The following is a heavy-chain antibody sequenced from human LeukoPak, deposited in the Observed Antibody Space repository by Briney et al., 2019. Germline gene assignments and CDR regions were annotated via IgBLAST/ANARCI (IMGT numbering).Heavy chain of an antibody. CDR3: ARLTALAGHRGAFDI. D-gene: IGHD6-19*01. Sequence: PSETLSLTCNVSGGSIGGHTFYWDWIRQPPGKGLEWIATIYYNGNTFYNPSLKSRVAICIDMSKSQFSLHLSSVTAADTAIYYCARLTALAGHRGAFDIWGPGTMVTVSS. V-gene: IGHV4-39*01. J-gene: IGHJ3*02. CDR2: IYYNGNT. CDR1: GGSIGGHTFY.